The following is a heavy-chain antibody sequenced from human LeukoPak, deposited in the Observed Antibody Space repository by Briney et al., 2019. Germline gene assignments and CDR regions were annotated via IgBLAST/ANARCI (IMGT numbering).Heavy chain of an antibody. V-gene: IGHV3-33*06. D-gene: IGHD5-12*01. Sequence: GGSLRLSCAASGFTFSSYGMHWVRQAPGKELEWVAVIWYDGSNKYYADSVKGRFTISRDNSKNTLYLQMNSLRAEDTAVYYCAKAVGTSGSMYYFDYWGKGTLVTVSS. CDR2: IWYDGSNK. J-gene: IGHJ4*02. CDR3: AKAVGTSGSMYYFDY. CDR1: GFTFSSYG.